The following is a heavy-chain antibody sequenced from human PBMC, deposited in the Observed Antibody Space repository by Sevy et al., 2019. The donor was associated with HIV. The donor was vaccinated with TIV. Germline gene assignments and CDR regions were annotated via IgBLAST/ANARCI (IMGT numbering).Heavy chain of an antibody. V-gene: IGHV3-53*01. CDR3: ARGDAAYYGRLDIFDF. Sequence: GGSLRLSCVVSGFRVSNNYLSWVRHAPGKGLEWVSVIHNDGTTIYADSAKGRFTVSRDNSQNKVFLQMSGLRVDDTAVYYCARGDAAYYGRLDIFDFWGRGTMVTVSS. CDR1: GFRVSNNY. CDR2: IHNDGTT. D-gene: IGHD3-10*01. J-gene: IGHJ3*01.